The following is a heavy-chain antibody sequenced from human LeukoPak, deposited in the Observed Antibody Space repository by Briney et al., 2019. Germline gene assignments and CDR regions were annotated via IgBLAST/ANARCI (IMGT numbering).Heavy chain of an antibody. J-gene: IGHJ4*02. CDR1: GYTFTSYV. CDR2: MNPNSGNT. Sequence: ASVKVSCKASGYTFTSYVINWVRQATGQGLEWMGWMNPNSGNTGYAQKFQGRVTMTRNTSISTAYMELSSLRSEDTAVYYCARKSAAAGTFDYWGQGTLVTVSS. D-gene: IGHD6-13*01. V-gene: IGHV1-8*01. CDR3: ARKSAAAGTFDY.